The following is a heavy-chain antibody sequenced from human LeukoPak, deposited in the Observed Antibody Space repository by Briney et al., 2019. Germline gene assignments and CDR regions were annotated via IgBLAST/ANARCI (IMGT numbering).Heavy chain of an antibody. CDR2: INAGNGNT. Sequence: ASVKVSCKASGYTFTNYAIHWVRQAPGQRLEWMGWINAGNGNTKYSQKFQGRVTITRDTSASTAYMELSSLRSEDTAVYYCAREGLASAFDIWGQGTMVTVSS. V-gene: IGHV1-3*01. J-gene: IGHJ3*02. CDR3: AREGLASAFDI. CDR1: GYTFTNYA. D-gene: IGHD5-12*01.